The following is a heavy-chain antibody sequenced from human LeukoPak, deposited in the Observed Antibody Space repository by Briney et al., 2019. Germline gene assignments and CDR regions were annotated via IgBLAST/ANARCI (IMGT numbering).Heavy chain of an antibody. Sequence: GASVKVSCKASGYTFTSYYMHWVRQAPGQGLEWMGIINPSGGSTNYAQKFQGRVTMTRDTSTSTVYMELSSLRSEDTAVYYCARDLEATYYYGSGSFDYWGQGTLVTVSS. CDR3: ARDLEATYYYGSGSFDY. V-gene: IGHV1-46*01. CDR2: INPSGGST. D-gene: IGHD3-10*01. J-gene: IGHJ4*02. CDR1: GYTFTSYY.